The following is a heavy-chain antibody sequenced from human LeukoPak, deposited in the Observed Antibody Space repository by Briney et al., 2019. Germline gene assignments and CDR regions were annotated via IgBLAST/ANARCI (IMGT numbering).Heavy chain of an antibody. J-gene: IGHJ6*03. D-gene: IGHD6-6*01. V-gene: IGHV1-69*01. CDR1: GGTFSSYA. CDR3: AAGPYSSSSMSYYYYYMDV. CDR2: IIPIFGTA. Sequence: GASVKVSCKASGGTFSSYAISWVRQAPGQGLEWMGGIIPIFGTANYAQKFQGRVTITADESTSTAYMELSSLRSEDTAVYYCAAGPYSSSSMSYYYYYMDVWGKGTTVTVSS.